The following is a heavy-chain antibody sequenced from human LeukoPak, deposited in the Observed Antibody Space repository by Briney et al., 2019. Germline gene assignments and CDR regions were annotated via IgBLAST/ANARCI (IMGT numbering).Heavy chain of an antibody. CDR2: IYHSGST. V-gene: IGHV4-38-2*02. Sequence: PSETLSLTCTVSAYYISSAYYWGWIRQPPGKGLEWIGSIYHSGSTYDNPSLKSRVTISVDTSKNQFSLRLTSVTAADTAVYYCARQLDHYDNIHYFDYWGQGTLVTVSS. CDR3: ARQLDHYDNIHYFDY. CDR1: AYYISSAYY. D-gene: IGHD3-16*01. J-gene: IGHJ4*02.